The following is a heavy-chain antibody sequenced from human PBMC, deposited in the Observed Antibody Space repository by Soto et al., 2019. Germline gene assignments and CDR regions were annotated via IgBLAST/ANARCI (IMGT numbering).Heavy chain of an antibody. CDR3: ARLGNWDENWYFDL. CDR1: GYSFISHG. CDR2: VSGDNGNT. Sequence: QAQLVQSGAEVKKPGASVKVSCKASGYSFISHGITWVRQAPGQGLEWMGWVSGDNGNTNYAQKLQGRVTMTTDTSTDTAFMELRSLISDATAVYYCARLGNWDENWYFDLWGRGTLVIVSS. V-gene: IGHV1-18*04. D-gene: IGHD1-1*01. J-gene: IGHJ2*01.